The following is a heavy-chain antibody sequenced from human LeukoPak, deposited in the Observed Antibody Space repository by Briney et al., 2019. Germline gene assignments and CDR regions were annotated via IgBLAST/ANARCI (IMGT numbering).Heavy chain of an antibody. CDR3: ASFGYSGYDRENWFDP. CDR1: GFTFSDYY. D-gene: IGHD5-12*01. J-gene: IGHJ5*02. V-gene: IGHV3-11*01. Sequence: GSLRLSCAASGFTFSDYYMSWIRQAPGKGLEWVSYISSSGSTIYYADSVKGRFTISRDNAKNSLYLQMNSLRAEDTAVYYCASFGYSGYDRENWFDPWGQGTLVTVSS. CDR2: ISSSGSTI.